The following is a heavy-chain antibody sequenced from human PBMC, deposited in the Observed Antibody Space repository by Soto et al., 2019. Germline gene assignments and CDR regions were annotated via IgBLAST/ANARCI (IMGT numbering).Heavy chain of an antibody. CDR2: ISYDGSNK. CDR1: GFTFSSYG. V-gene: IGHV3-30*18. Sequence: QVQLVESGGGVVQPGRSLRLSCAASGFTFSSYGMHWVRQAPGKGLEWVAVISYDGSNKYYADSVKGRFTISRDNSKNTLYLQMNSLRAEDTAVYYCAKGSPQGPRRYYYYYGMDVWGQGTTVTVSS. J-gene: IGHJ6*02. CDR3: AKGSPQGPRRYYYYYGMDV.